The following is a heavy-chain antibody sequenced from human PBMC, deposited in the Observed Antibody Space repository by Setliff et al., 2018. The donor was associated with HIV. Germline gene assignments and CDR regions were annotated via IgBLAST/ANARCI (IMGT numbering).Heavy chain of an antibody. J-gene: IGHJ1*01. Sequence: ASVKVSCKASGYTFTSYAMHWVRQAPGQRLEWMGWINAGNGNTKYSQKFQGRVTISRDTSARTAYMELISLISEDTAVYYCARDIGGWHETETEYFQYWGQGTLVTVSS. CDR1: GYTFTSYA. CDR3: ARDIGGWHETETEYFQY. D-gene: IGHD6-19*01. V-gene: IGHV1-3*01. CDR2: INAGNGNT.